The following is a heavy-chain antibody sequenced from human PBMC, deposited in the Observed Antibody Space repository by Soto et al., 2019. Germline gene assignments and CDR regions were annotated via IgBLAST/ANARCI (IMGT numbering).Heavy chain of an antibody. D-gene: IGHD3-22*01. J-gene: IGHJ4*02. V-gene: IGHV5-51*01. CDR1: GYSFTSYW. Sequence: GESLKISCKGSGYSFTSYWIGWVRQMPGKGLEWMGIIYPGDSDTRYSPSFQGQVTISADKSISTAYLQWSSLKASDTAMYYCARHAYYYDSSGYYRLKPFDYWGQGTLVTVSS. CDR3: ARHAYYYDSSGYYRLKPFDY. CDR2: IYPGDSDT.